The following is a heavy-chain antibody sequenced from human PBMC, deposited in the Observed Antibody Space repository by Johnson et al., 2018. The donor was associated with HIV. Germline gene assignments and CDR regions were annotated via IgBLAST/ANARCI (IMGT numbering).Heavy chain of an antibody. CDR1: GFTFSSYA. J-gene: IGHJ3*02. CDR3: ARVSSGGAFDI. D-gene: IGHD3-22*01. Sequence: VQLVESGGGLVQPGGSLRLSCAASGFTFSSYAIHWVRQAPGKGLEYVSAIGTAGNTYYPGSVKGRFTISRENAKNSLYLQMNSLRAGDTAVYYCARVSSGGAFDIWGQGTMVTVSS. V-gene: IGHV3-13*04. CDR2: IGTAGNT.